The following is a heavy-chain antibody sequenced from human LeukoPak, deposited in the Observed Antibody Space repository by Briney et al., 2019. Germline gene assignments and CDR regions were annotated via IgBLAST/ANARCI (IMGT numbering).Heavy chain of an antibody. J-gene: IGHJ6*02. D-gene: IGHD3-10*01. Sequence: GASVKVSCKASGYTFTNYPINWVRQAPGQGLEWMGWISAYNGDTSYAQNLQGRVTMTTDTSTSTAYMELRSLRSDDTAVYYCATSGGTYGPGGMDVWGQGTTVTVSS. CDR2: ISAYNGDT. CDR3: ATSGGTYGPGGMDV. V-gene: IGHV1-18*01. CDR1: GYTFTNYP.